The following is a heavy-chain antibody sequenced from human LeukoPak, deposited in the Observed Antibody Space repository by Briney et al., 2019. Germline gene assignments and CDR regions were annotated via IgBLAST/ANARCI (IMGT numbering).Heavy chain of an antibody. CDR3: ARVWVPLGYCSSTSCYGGDY. CDR2: ISAYNGNT. J-gene: IGHJ4*02. V-gene: IGHV1-18*01. Sequence: ASVKVSCKASGYTFTSYGISWVRQAPGQGLEWMGWISAYNGNTNYAQKLQGRVTMTTDTSTSTAYMELRSLRSDDTAVYYCARVWVPLGYCSSTSCYGGDYWGQGTLVTVSS. D-gene: IGHD2-2*01. CDR1: GYTFTSYG.